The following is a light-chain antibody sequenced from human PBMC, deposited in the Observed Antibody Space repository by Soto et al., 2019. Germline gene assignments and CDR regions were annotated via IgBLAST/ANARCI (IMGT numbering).Light chain of an antibody. Sequence: QSVLTQPASVSGSPEQSITISCTGTSSDVGGYNYVSWYRQHPGRAPKLMNYDVSNRPSGVSNHFSGSKSGKTASLTISELQVEDEADYYCSSYTRSSTYVFGTGTKVTGL. J-gene: IGLJ1*01. CDR2: DVS. CDR3: SSYTRSSTYV. CDR1: SSDVGGYNY. V-gene: IGLV2-14*01.